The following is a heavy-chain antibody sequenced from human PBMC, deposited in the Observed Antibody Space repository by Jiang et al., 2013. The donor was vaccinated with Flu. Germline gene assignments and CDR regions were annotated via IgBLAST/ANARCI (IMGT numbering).Heavy chain of an antibody. J-gene: IGHJ4*02. CDR2: ISGSGGST. CDR1: GFTFSSYA. V-gene: IGHV3-23*01. CDR3: AKDPNVVVTAILDY. Sequence: QLLESGGGLVQPGGSLRLSCAASGFTFSSYAMSWVRQAPGKGLEWVSAISGSGGSTYYADSVKGRFTISRDNSKNTLYLQMNSLRAEDTAVYYCAKDPNVVVTAILDYWGQGTLVTVSS. D-gene: IGHD2-21*02.